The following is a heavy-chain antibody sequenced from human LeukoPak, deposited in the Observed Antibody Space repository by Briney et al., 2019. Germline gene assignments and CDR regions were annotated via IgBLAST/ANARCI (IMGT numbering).Heavy chain of an antibody. Sequence: SETLSLTCTVSGGSISSSSYYWGWIRQPPGKGLEWIGSIYYSGSTYYNPSLKSRVTISVDTSKNQFSLKLSSVAAADTAVYYCASFGAVVDYWGQGTLVTVSS. CDR3: ASFGAVVDY. D-gene: IGHD3-10*01. V-gene: IGHV4-39*07. J-gene: IGHJ4*02. CDR1: GGSISSSSYY. CDR2: IYYSGST.